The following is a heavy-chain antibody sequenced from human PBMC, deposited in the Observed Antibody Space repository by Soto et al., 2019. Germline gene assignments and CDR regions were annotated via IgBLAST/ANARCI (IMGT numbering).Heavy chain of an antibody. D-gene: IGHD6-13*01. CDR3: ASSAAGDYYYYMDV. V-gene: IGHV4-34*01. Sequence: SETLSLTCAVYGGSFSGYYWSWIRQPPGKGLEWIGEINHSGSTNYNPSLKSRVTISVDTSKNQFSLKLSSVTAADTAVYYCASSAAGDYYYYMDVWGKGTTVTV. CDR2: INHSGST. J-gene: IGHJ6*03. CDR1: GGSFSGYY.